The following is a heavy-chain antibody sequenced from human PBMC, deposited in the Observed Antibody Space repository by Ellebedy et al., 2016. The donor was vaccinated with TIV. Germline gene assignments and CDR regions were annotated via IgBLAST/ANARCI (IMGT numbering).Heavy chain of an antibody. CDR2: INHSGST. Sequence: SETLSLXXAVYGGSFSGYYWSWIRQPPGKGLEWIGEINHSGSTNYNPSLKSRVTISVDTSKNQFSLKLSSVTAADTAVYYCARGYGSGSYCTSWGQGTLVTVSS. V-gene: IGHV4-34*01. CDR3: ARGYGSGSYCTS. CDR1: GGSFSGYY. J-gene: IGHJ5*02. D-gene: IGHD3-10*01.